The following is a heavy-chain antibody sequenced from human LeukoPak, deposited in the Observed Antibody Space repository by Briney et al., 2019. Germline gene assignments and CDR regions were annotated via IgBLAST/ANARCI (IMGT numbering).Heavy chain of an antibody. CDR1: GYTFTSYG. CDR3: AIYCSGGSCDY. D-gene: IGHD2-15*01. J-gene: IGHJ4*02. CDR2: ISAYNGNT. V-gene: IGHV1-18*01. Sequence: ASVRVSCKASGYTFTSYGISWVRQAPGQGLEWMGWISAYNGNTNYAQELQGRVTMTTDTSTSTAYMELRSLRSDDTAVYYCAIYCSGGSCDYWGQGTLVTVSS.